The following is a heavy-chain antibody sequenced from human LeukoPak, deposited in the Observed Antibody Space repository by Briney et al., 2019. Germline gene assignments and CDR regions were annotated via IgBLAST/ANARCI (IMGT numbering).Heavy chain of an antibody. CDR2: ISYDGSNK. J-gene: IGHJ4*02. CDR1: GFTFSSYA. CDR3: ARAWAEEVGAPGY. D-gene: IGHD1-26*01. Sequence: SGGSLRLSCAASGFTFSSYAMHWVRQAPGKGLEWVAVISYDGSNKYYADSVKGRFTISRDNSKNTLYLQMNSLRAEDTAVYYCARAWAEEVGAPGYWGQGTLVTVSS. V-gene: IGHV3-30-3*01.